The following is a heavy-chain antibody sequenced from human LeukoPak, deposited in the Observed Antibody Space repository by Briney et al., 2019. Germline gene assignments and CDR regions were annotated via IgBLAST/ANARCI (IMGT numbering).Heavy chain of an antibody. Sequence: GGSLRLSCAASGFTFSSYSMNWVRQAPGKGLEWVSYISSSSSTIYYPDSVKGRFTISRDNAKKSLYLQMNSLRAEDTAVYYCARDHSITIFGVVIASYYYYYGMDVWGQGTTVTVSS. J-gene: IGHJ6*02. D-gene: IGHD3-3*01. CDR2: ISSSSSTI. CDR1: GFTFSSYS. CDR3: ARDHSITIFGVVIASYYYYYGMDV. V-gene: IGHV3-48*01.